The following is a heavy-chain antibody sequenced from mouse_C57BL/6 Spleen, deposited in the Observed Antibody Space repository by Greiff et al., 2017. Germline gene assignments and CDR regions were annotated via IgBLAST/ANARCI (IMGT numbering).Heavy chain of an antibody. CDR1: GYTFTDYY. CDR3: ARVPLLLRSTGFAY. Sequence: VHVKQSGPELVKPGASVKISCKASGYTFTDYYMNWVKQSHGKSLEWIGDINPNNGGTSYNQKFKGKATLTVDKSSSTAYMELRSLTSEDSAVYYCARVPLLLRSTGFAYWGQGTLVTVSA. V-gene: IGHV1-26*01. CDR2: INPNNGGT. D-gene: IGHD1-1*01. J-gene: IGHJ3*01.